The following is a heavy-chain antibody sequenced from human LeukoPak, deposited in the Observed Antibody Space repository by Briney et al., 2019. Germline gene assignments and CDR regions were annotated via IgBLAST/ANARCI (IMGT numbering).Heavy chain of an antibody. Sequence: QPGGSLRLSCAASGFTFSSYGMHWVRQAPGKGLGWVAVISYDGSNKYYADSVKGRFTISRDNSKNTLFLQMNSLRAEDTAVYYCAKNLYCGGGSCYPSALGMDVWGQGTTVTVSS. D-gene: IGHD2-15*01. V-gene: IGHV3-30*18. CDR2: ISYDGSNK. CDR3: AKNLYCGGGSCYPSALGMDV. J-gene: IGHJ6*02. CDR1: GFTFSSYG.